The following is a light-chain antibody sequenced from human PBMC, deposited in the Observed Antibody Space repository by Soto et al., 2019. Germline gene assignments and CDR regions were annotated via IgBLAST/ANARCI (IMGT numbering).Light chain of an antibody. CDR2: EVN. CDR1: SSDVGGYNS. CDR3: NSYTSENTYV. J-gene: IGLJ1*01. V-gene: IGLV2-14*01. Sequence: QSALTQPASVSGSPGQSITISCTGTSSDVGGYNSVSWYQQHPGKAPKLLIYEVNNRPSGLSNRFSGSKSGNTASLTISGLQAEDEADYYCNSYTSENTYVFGTGTKVTVL.